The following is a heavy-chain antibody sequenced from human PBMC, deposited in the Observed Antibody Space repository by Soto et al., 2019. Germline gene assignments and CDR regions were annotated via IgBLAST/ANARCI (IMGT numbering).Heavy chain of an antibody. CDR3: ARELGSCRGGNCYFDY. D-gene: IGHD2-15*01. CDR1: GGSISSSSYY. CDR2: IYYSGST. Sequence: SETLSLTCTVSGGSISSSSYYWGWIRQPPGKGLEWIGSIYYSGSTYYNPSLKSRVTISVDTSKNQFSLKLSSVTAADTAVYYCARELGSCRGGNCYFDYWGQGTLVTVSS. J-gene: IGHJ4*02. V-gene: IGHV4-39*01.